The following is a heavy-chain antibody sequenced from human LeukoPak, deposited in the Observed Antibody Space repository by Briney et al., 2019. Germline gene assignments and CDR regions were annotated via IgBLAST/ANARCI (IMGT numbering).Heavy chain of an antibody. V-gene: IGHV3-21*01. CDR2: ISSSSRHI. CDR3: ARDYYVSGGYGGGFGMDV. D-gene: IGHD3-10*01. J-gene: IGHJ6*02. Sequence: PGGSLRLSCAASEFSFGNYSMNWVRQALGKGLEWVSSISSSSRHISYADSVKGRFTISRDNAKNSLYLQMNSLRAEDTAVYYCARDYYVSGGYGGGFGMDVWGQGTTVTVSS. CDR1: EFSFGNYS.